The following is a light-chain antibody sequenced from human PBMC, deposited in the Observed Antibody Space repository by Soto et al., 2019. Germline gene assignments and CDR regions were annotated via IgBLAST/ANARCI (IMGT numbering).Light chain of an antibody. J-gene: IGKJ5*01. V-gene: IGKV3D-15*01. CDR2: GAS. CDR1: QSINRD. CDR3: QQYKSWPIT. Sequence: EIVLTQSPGTLSLSPGEGATLSCRASQSINRDLAWYVQKPGQAPRRVVYGASTWATGVPPRFTGSGSGTEFTLTISGLQSEDFAVYYCQQYKSWPITFGQGTRLENK.